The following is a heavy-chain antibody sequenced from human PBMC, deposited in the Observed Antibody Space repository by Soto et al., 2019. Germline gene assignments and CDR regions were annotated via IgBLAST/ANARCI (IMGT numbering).Heavy chain of an antibody. J-gene: IGHJ4*02. Sequence: GGSLRLSCAASGFTFNNYAMTWVRQAPGKGLEWVSSISGTGGSTYYADSVKGRFFISRVNSRDTLDLQMNSLRAEDTAIYYCATDNGDYIYWGQGTPVTVSS. V-gene: IGHV3-23*01. CDR1: GFTFNNYA. D-gene: IGHD4-17*01. CDR2: ISGTGGST. CDR3: ATDNGDYIY.